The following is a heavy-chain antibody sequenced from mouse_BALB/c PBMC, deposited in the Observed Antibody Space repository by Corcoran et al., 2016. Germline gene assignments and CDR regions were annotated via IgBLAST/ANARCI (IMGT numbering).Heavy chain of an antibody. CDR2: INTNTGEP. J-gene: IGHJ2*01. Sequence: QIQLVQSGPELKKPGETVKISCKASGYTFTNYGMNWVKQAPGKALKWMGWINTNTGEPTYAEEFKGRFAFSLETSASTAYLQINNLKNEDTATYFCASSTDYLDYWGQGTTLTVSS. CDR3: ASSTDYLDY. V-gene: IGHV9-3*02. CDR1: GYTFTNYG.